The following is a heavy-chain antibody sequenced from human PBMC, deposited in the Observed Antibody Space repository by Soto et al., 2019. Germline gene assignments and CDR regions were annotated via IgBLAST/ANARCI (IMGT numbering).Heavy chain of an antibody. J-gene: IGHJ6*02. CDR3: AREGGVSYHPRSYAMDF. Sequence: SETPSLTCAVSGYSTSSGYYWGWIRQPPGKGLEWIGSIYHSGSTFYNPSLKSRVTISVDTSKNQFSLRLSSVTAADTAVYYCAREGGVSYHPRSYAMDFWGQGTTVTVSS. V-gene: IGHV4-38-2*02. CDR2: IYHSGST. CDR1: GYSTSSGYY. D-gene: IGHD3-10*01.